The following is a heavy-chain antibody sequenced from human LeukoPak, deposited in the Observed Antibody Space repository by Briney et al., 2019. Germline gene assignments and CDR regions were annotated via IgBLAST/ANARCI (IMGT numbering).Heavy chain of an antibody. V-gene: IGHV4-34*01. J-gene: IGHJ4*02. CDR1: GGSFSGYY. D-gene: IGHD2-15*01. CDR2: INHSGST. CDR3: AIPSRYCSGGSCRYFDY. Sequence: PSETLSLTCAVYGGSFSGYYWSWIRQPPGKGLEWIGEINHSGSTNCNPSLKSRVTISVDTSKNQFSLKLSSVTAADTAVYYCAIPSRYCSGGSCRYFDYWGQGTLVTVSS.